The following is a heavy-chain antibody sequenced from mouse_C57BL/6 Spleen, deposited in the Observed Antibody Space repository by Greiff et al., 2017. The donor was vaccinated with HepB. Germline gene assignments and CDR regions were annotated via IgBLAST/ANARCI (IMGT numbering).Heavy chain of an antibody. CDR1: GYTFTDYY. CDR2: INPYNGGT. J-gene: IGHJ2*01. D-gene: IGHD2-2*01. V-gene: IGHV1-19*01. CDR3: ARDGYDVGVSFDY. Sequence: EVQLQQSGPVLVKPGASVKMSCKASGYTFTDYYMNWVKQSHGKSLEWIGVINPYNGGTSYNQKFKGKATLTVDKSSSTAYMELNSLTSEDSAVYYCARDGYDVGVSFDYWGQGTTLTVSS.